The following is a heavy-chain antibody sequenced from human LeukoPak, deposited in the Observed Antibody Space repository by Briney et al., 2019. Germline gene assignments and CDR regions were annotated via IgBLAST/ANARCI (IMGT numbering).Heavy chain of an antibody. J-gene: IGHJ4*02. D-gene: IGHD3-10*01. CDR3: ARGRYYYGSGSYSDY. CDR1: GGSFSGYY. V-gene: IGHV4-34*01. CDR2: INHSGSN. Sequence: SETLSLTCAVYGGSFSGYYWSWIRQPPGKGLEWIGEINHSGSNNYNPSLKSRVTISVDTSKNQFSLKLSSVTAADTAVYYCARGRYYYGSGSYSDYWGQGTLVTVSS.